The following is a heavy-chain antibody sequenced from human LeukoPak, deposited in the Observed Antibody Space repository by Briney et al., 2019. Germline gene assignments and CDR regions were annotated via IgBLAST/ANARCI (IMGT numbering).Heavy chain of an antibody. CDR1: GYTFTSYG. V-gene: IGHV1-18*01. D-gene: IGHD2-15*01. CDR2: ISAYNGNT. J-gene: IGHJ4*02. CDR3: ARVCGGGSCYSDYFDY. Sequence: ASVKVSCKASGYTFTSYGISWVRQAPGQGLEWMGWISAYNGNTNYAQKLQGRVTMTTDTSTSTAYMELRSLRSDDTAVYYCARVCGGGSCYSDYFDYWGQGTLVTVSS.